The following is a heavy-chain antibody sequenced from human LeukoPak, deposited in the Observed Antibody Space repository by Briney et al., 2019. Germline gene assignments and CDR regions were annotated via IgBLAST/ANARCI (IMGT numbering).Heavy chain of an antibody. CDR3: ARLSIVGATLNFFDY. Sequence: GESLKISCKGSGYSFTTYWIVWVRQMPGKGLEWMGIIYPGDSDTRYSPCFQGQVTISADKSINTAYLQWSSLKASDSAIYYCARLSIVGATLNFFDYWGQGTLVTVSS. V-gene: IGHV5-51*01. CDR1: GYSFTTYW. D-gene: IGHD1-26*01. CDR2: IYPGDSDT. J-gene: IGHJ4*02.